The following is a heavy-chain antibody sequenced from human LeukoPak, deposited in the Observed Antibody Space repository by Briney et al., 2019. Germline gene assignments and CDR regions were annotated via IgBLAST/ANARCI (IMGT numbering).Heavy chain of an antibody. CDR2: INHSGST. V-gene: IGHV4-34*01. D-gene: IGHD3-16*02. Sequence: GSLRLSCAASGFTFSDYYMSWIRQPPGKGLEWIGEINHSGSTNYNPSLKSRVTISVDTSKNQFSLKLSSVTAADTAVYYCARVMKGYDYVWGSYRPNDYYFDYWGQGTLVTVSS. J-gene: IGHJ4*02. CDR3: ARVMKGYDYVWGSYRPNDYYFDY. CDR1: GFTFSDYY.